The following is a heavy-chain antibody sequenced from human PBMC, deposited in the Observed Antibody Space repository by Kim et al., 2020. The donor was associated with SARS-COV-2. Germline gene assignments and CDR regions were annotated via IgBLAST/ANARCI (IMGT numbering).Heavy chain of an antibody. CDR1: GFTFSSYG. V-gene: IGHV3-33*06. J-gene: IGHJ6*01. CDR3: AKAFQDDYGDYRYTGMD. Sequence: GGSLRLSCAASGFTFSSYGMHWVRQAPGKGLEWVAVIWYDGSNKYYADSVKGRFIISRDNSKNTLYLQMNSMSVEDTAVSYCAKAFQDDYGDYRYTGMD. D-gene: IGHD4-17*01. CDR2: IWYDGSNK.